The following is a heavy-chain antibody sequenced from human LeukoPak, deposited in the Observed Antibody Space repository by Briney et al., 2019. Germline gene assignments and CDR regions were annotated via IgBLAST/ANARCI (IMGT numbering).Heavy chain of an antibody. Sequence: PSETLSLTCTVSVGSISGYFWSWVRQAPGTGLDWIGHIYYSGATNYNPSLRSRVTISVDTSKIQFSLKLRSVTAADTAVYYCARAQYSGSCFDYWGQGALVTVSS. CDR3: ARAQYSGSCFDY. D-gene: IGHD1-26*01. J-gene: IGHJ4*02. CDR2: IYYSGAT. V-gene: IGHV4-59*13. CDR1: VGSISGYF.